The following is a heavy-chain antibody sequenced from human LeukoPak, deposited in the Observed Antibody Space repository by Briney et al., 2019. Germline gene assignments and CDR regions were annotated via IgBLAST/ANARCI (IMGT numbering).Heavy chain of an antibody. CDR2: ISHDGTNK. J-gene: IGHJ4*02. D-gene: IGHD2-21*02. CDR3: AKAFDDYFFDY. V-gene: IGHV3-30-3*01. Sequence: GRSLRLSCAASGFPFSGYAIHWVRQAPGKGLEWVAVISHDGTNKYYADSVKGRFTISRDNSKNTLYLQMNSLRAEDTAAYYCAKAFDDYFFDYWGQGTLVTVSS. CDR1: GFPFSGYA.